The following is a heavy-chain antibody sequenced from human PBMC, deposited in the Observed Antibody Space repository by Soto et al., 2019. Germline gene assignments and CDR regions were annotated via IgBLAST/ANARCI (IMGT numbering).Heavy chain of an antibody. D-gene: IGHD2-15*01. CDR1: GFTFSSYW. V-gene: IGHV3-74*01. Sequence: EVRLVESGGGLVQPGGSLRLSCAASGFTFSSYWMHWVRQAPGKGLVWVSRINNDGSGTHYADSVKGRFTISRDNAKNTLYLERNSLRAEDTAVDYCAREPVAVDYGMDGWGQGTTVTVSS. J-gene: IGHJ6*02. CDR2: INNDGSGT. CDR3: AREPVAVDYGMDG.